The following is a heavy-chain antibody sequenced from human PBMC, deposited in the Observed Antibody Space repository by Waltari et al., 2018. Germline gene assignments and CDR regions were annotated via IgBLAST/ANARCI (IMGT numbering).Heavy chain of an antibody. V-gene: IGHV1-2*02. Sequence: QVQLVQSGAEVKKPGASVKVSRKASGYTFTGYYIHWVRQAPGQGLEWMGWINPNSGGANSAQKFQGRVTMTRDTSISTAYMELSRLRSDDTAVYYCARTGVDNWFDPWGQGTLVTVSS. D-gene: IGHD2-15*01. CDR2: INPNSGGA. J-gene: IGHJ5*02. CDR3: ARTGVDNWFDP. CDR1: GYTFTGYY.